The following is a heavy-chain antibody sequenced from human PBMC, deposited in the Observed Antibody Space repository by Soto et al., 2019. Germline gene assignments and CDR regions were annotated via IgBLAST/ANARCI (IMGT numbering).Heavy chain of an antibody. Sequence: SLRLSCASCGFSVSSDYMSWVRQAPVKGLEWVSSISYSSSSIYYVDSVKGRFTISRDNDKNSLYLQMNSLRVEETAVYYCARTRGANYSVDYWGQGTLVTVSS. CDR2: ISYSSSSI. D-gene: IGHD2-15*01. CDR1: GFSVSSDY. V-gene: IGHV3-21*01. J-gene: IGHJ4*02. CDR3: ARTRGANYSVDY.